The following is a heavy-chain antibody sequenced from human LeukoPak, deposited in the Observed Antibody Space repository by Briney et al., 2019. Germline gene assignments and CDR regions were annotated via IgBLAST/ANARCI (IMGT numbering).Heavy chain of an antibody. CDR2: IYHSGST. Sequence: PSETLSLTCAVSGGSISSSNWWSWVRQPPGKGLEWIGEIYHSGSTNYNPSLKSRVTISVDKSKNQFSLKLSSVTAADTAVYYCARRAGKYYYDSSGFQYFQHWGQGTLVTVSS. CDR1: GGSISSSNW. D-gene: IGHD3-22*01. V-gene: IGHV4-4*02. CDR3: ARRAGKYYYDSSGFQYFQH. J-gene: IGHJ1*01.